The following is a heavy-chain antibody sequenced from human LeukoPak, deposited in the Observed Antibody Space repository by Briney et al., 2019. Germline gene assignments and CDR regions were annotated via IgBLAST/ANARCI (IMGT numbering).Heavy chain of an antibody. D-gene: IGHD5-18*01. Sequence: SQTLSLTCTVSGGSISSGGYYWSWIRQPPGKGLEWIGYIYHSGSTYYNPSLKSRVTISVDRSKNQFSLKLSSVTAADTAVYYCARYGDTAMVVNAFDIWGQGTMVTVSS. V-gene: IGHV4-30-2*01. CDR3: ARYGDTAMVVNAFDI. J-gene: IGHJ3*02. CDR2: IYHSGST. CDR1: GGSISSGGYY.